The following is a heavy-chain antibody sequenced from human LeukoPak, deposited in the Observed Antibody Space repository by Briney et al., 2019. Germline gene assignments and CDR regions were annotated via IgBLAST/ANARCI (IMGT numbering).Heavy chain of an antibody. Sequence: QPGRSLRLSCAASGFTFSSYGMHWVRQAPGKGLEWVAVIWYDGSNKYYADSVKGRFTISRDNSKNTLYLQMNSLRAEDTAVYYCAKDRWYYDSSGYPPFDAFDIWGQGTMVTVSS. D-gene: IGHD3-22*01. CDR1: GFTFSSYG. V-gene: IGHV3-33*06. J-gene: IGHJ3*02. CDR2: IWYDGSNK. CDR3: AKDRWYYDSSGYPPFDAFDI.